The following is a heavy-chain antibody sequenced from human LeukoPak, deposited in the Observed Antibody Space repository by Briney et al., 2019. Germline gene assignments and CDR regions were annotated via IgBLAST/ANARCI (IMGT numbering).Heavy chain of an antibody. Sequence: ASVKVSCKASGYTFTGYFVHWVRQAPGQGLEWLGWINPNSGGTNYAQKFQGRVSMTRDTSIGTAYMELRGLRSDDTAVYYCARDGPSPGAFDIWGQGTMVTVSS. CDR3: ARDGPSPGAFDI. V-gene: IGHV1-2*02. D-gene: IGHD3/OR15-3a*01. CDR2: INPNSGGT. CDR1: GYTFTGYF. J-gene: IGHJ3*02.